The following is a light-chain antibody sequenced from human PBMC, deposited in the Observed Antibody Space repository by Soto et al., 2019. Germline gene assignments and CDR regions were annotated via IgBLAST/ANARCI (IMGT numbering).Light chain of an antibody. V-gene: IGKV3-20*01. CDR1: QSVSSSY. CDR2: GAS. J-gene: IGKJ1*01. Sequence: ERATLSCRASQSVSSSYLAWYQQKPGQAPRLLIYGASSRATGIPDRFSGSGSGTDFTLTISRLEPEDFAVYYCQQYGSSPWTFGQGTRV. CDR3: QQYGSSPWT.